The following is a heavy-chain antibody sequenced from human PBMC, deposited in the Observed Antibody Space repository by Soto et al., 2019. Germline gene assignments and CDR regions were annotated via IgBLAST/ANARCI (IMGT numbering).Heavy chain of an antibody. CDR3: AREVRVRCSSSWGNWFAP. V-gene: IGHV4-34*01. CDR1: GGSFRGYY. J-gene: IGHJ5*02. Sequence: QVHLQQWGAGLLKPSETLSLTFAVYGGSFRGYYWRWIRQPPGEGLEWLGEITHSGSTNYNPSLKRRVTISVATSKNQFSLKLSSVTAADTAVYYCAREVRVRCSSSWGNWFAPWGQGTLVTVSS. CDR2: ITHSGST. D-gene: IGHD6-13*01.